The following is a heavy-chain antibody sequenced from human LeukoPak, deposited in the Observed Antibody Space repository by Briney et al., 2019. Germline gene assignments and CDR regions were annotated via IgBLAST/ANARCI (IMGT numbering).Heavy chain of an antibody. CDR2: IKQDGSET. CDR1: GFTFSTYS. CDR3: ARGDGYYYNFDD. V-gene: IGHV3-7*04. J-gene: IGHJ4*02. D-gene: IGHD5-24*01. Sequence: GGSLRLSCAASGFTFSTYSMSWLRRAPGKGLEWVGNIKQDGSETKSVDSVKGRFTISRDNAKNSLYLQLNSLRAEDTAVYYCARGDGYYYNFDDWGQGTLVTVSS.